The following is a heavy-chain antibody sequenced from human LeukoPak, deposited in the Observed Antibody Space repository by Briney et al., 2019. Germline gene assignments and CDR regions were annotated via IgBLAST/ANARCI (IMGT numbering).Heavy chain of an antibody. CDR2: ISSSSSYI. D-gene: IGHD6-13*01. J-gene: IGHJ6*03. CDR3: AKVRAAGNYMDV. CDR1: GFTFSSYS. V-gene: IGHV3-21*04. Sequence: PGGSLRLSCAASGFTFSSYSMNWVRQAPGKGLEWVSSISSSSSYIYYADSVKGRFTISRDNAKNSLYLQMNSLRAEDTAVYYCAKVRAAGNYMDVWGKGTTVTVSS.